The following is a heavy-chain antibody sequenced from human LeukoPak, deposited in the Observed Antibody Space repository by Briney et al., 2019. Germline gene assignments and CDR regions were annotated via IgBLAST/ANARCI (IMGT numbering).Heavy chain of an antibody. CDR3: AKEGRSLQTY. Sequence: GGSLRLSCAASGFMFSSNWMSWVRLAPGKGLEWVANIKEDGTETYYVDSVKGRFTISRDNAKNSLYLQMNSLRVEDTAVYYCAKEGRSLQTYGGKGTWVTVSS. D-gene: IGHD5-24*01. V-gene: IGHV3-7*03. CDR2: IKEDGTET. J-gene: IGHJ4*02. CDR1: GFMFSSNW.